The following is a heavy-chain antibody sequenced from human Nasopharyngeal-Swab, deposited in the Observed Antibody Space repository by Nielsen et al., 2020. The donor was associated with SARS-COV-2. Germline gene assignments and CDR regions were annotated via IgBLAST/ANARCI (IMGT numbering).Heavy chain of an antibody. J-gene: IGHJ5*02. V-gene: IGHV1-24*01. CDR2: FGPEHRET. Sequence: ASVKVSCKVSGYALSELSLHWVRQAPGKGLEWMGGFGPEHRETMYAESFQGRVTITEDTSTDTSYLELNFLRSEDTAVYYCATDLGAHCTNGVCYRAWFDPWGQGTLVIVSS. CDR3: ATDLGAHCTNGVCYRAWFDP. CDR1: GYALSELS. D-gene: IGHD2-8*01.